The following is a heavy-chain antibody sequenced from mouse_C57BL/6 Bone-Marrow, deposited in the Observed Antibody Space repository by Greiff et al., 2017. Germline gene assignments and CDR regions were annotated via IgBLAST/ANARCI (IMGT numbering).Heavy chain of an antibody. V-gene: IGHV1-72*01. D-gene: IGHD2-1*01. J-gene: IGHJ4*01. CDR1: GYTFTSYW. CDR2: IGPNSGGT. CDR3: ARGGNYYSYYAMDY. Sequence: VQLQQPGAELVKPGASVKLSCKASGYTFTSYWMHWVKQRPGRGLEWIGRIGPNSGGTKYNEKFKSKATLTVDKPSSTAYMQLSSLTSEDSAVYYCARGGNYYSYYAMDYWGQGTSVTVSS.